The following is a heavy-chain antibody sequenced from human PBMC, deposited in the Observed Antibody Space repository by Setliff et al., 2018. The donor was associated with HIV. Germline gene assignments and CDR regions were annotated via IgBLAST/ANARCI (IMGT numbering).Heavy chain of an antibody. CDR1: GGTFSSYG. J-gene: IGHJ4*02. D-gene: IGHD4-17*01. V-gene: IGHV1-69*13. CDR2: IIPILGTA. CDR3: ASRKSVGVPDYGGNSEDY. Sequence: SVKVSCKASGGTFSSYGVHWVRRAPGQGLEWMGGIIPILGTAHYAQKFQGRVTITADESTSTAYMELSSLRSEDTAVYYCASRKSVGVPDYGGNSEDYWGQGTLVTVSS.